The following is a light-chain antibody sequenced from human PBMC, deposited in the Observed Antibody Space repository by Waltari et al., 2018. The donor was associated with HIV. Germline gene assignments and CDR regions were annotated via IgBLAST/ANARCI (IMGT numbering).Light chain of an antibody. CDR2: HDS. V-gene: IGLV3-1*01. J-gene: IGLJ2*01. Sequence: SYELTQPPSVSVSPGQTASITCSGDKLGDKYACWYQQKPGQSPVLVIYHDSKRPSGLPELFSGSNSGNTATLTISGTQAMDEADYYCQAWDSSTVVFGGGTKLTVL. CDR1: KLGDKY. CDR3: QAWDSSTVV.